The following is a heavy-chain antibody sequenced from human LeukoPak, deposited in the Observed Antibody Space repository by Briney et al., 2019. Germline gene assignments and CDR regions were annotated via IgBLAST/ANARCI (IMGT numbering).Heavy chain of an antibody. CDR2: KYYSGST. J-gene: IGHJ5*02. V-gene: IGHV4-39*07. CDR3: ARATIVGATKS. CDR1: GGSMTTRNYY. Sequence: SETLSLTCTVSGGSMTTRNYYWGWIRQSPGKGLEWIGHKYYSGSTYYNPSLKGRVSISVDTTIYQFSLSFSSVTAADTAVYYCARATIVGATKSWGQGTPVTVSS. D-gene: IGHD1-26*01.